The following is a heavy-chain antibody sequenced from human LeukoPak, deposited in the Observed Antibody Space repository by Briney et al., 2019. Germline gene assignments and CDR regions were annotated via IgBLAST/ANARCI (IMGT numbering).Heavy chain of an antibody. V-gene: IGHV4-31*03. J-gene: IGHJ6*02. CDR2: IDFSGST. Sequence: SQTLSLTCSVSGRSITSGGYYWSWIRQHPGKGLGWIGYIDFSGSTYYNPSLNSRVTISRDTSKNQFSLQLSSVPAADTAVYYCADSYGDRNYYYGMDVWGRGTTVTVSS. D-gene: IGHD4-17*01. CDR3: ADSYGDRNYYYGMDV. CDR1: GRSITSGGYY.